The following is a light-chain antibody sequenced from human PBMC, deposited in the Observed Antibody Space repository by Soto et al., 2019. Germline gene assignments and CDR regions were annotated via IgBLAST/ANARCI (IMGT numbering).Light chain of an antibody. J-gene: IGKJ1*01. V-gene: IGKV1-39*01. Sequence: DNHRTQSPPSLTASTAARVTITCRASQGIRNDLGWYQQKPGKAPKHLIYATSSLQSGVPSRFSGSGSGTEFTLTISSLQPEGFATYYCQQSYSTPPWTFGQGTKVDI. CDR1: QGIRND. CDR3: QQSYSTPPWT. CDR2: ATS.